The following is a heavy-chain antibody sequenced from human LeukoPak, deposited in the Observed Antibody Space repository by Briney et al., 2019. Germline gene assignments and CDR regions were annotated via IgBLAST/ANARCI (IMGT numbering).Heavy chain of an antibody. Sequence: SETLSLTCALYGGSFSGYYWSWIRQPPGKGREWIWEINHSGSTDYNPSLKCRVTISVDTPKNQFYLKLSSVTAADTAVYYCARGRGNPAGSGSSTPFDYWGQGTLVTVSS. CDR1: GGSFSGYY. CDR3: ARGRGNPAGSGSSTPFDY. CDR2: INHSGST. V-gene: IGHV4-34*01. D-gene: IGHD3-10*01. J-gene: IGHJ4*02.